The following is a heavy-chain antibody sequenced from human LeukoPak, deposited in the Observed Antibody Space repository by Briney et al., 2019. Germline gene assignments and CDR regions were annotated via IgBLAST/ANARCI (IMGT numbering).Heavy chain of an antibody. D-gene: IGHD3-10*01. CDR3: ARVSSLWFGEVNWFDP. CDR2: IYYSGGT. CDR1: GGSISSGGYY. Sequence: PSETLSLTCTVSGGSISSGGYYWSWIRQHPGKGLEWIGYIYYSGGTYYNPSLKSRVTISVDTSKNQFSLKLSSVTAADTVVYYCARVSSLWFGEVNWFDPWGQGTLVTVSS. J-gene: IGHJ5*02. V-gene: IGHV4-31*03.